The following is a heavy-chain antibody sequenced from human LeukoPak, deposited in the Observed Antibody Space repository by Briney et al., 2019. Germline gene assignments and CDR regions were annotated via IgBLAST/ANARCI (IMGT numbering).Heavy chain of an antibody. CDR3: TTEDIVVVQAALYY. J-gene: IGHJ4*02. D-gene: IGHD2-2*01. V-gene: IGHV3-15*01. Sequence: GGSLRLSCAASGFTFSNAWMSWVRQAPGKGLEWVGRIKSKTDGGTTDYAAPVKGRFTISRDDSKNTLYLQMNSLKTEDTAVYYCTTEDIVVVQAALYYWGQGTLVTVSS. CDR1: GFTFSNAW. CDR2: IKSKTDGGTT.